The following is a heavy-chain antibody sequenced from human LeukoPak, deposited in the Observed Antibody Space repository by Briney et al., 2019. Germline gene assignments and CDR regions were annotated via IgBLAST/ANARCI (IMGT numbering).Heavy chain of an antibody. CDR2: ISYDGSNK. J-gene: IGHJ4*02. D-gene: IGHD6-13*01. CDR1: GFTFSSYG. CDR3: AKHSSSWYDPFDY. Sequence: GALRLSCAASGFTFSSYGMHWVRQAPGKGLEWVAVISYDGSNKYYADSVKGRFTISRDNSKNTLYLQTNSLRAEDTAVYYCAKHSSSWYDPFDYWGQGTLVTVSS. V-gene: IGHV3-30*18.